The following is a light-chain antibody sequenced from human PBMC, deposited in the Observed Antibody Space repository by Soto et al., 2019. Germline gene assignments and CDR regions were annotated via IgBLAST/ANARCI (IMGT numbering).Light chain of an antibody. J-gene: IGKJ2*01. Sequence: EIVLTQSPATLSLSPGERATLSCGASQSVSSSYLAWYQQKPGLAPRLLMYDASSRASGIPDRFSGSGSGTDFTLTISRLEPEDSAVYDCQQYGSSLYTFGQGTKLEIK. CDR3: QQYGSSLYT. V-gene: IGKV3D-20*01. CDR1: QSVSSSY. CDR2: DAS.